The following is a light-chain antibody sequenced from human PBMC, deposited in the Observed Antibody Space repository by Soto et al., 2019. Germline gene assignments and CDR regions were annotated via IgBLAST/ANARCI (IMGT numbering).Light chain of an antibody. CDR3: QQTFSKIVT. Sequence: DFQLTQSPASLSASVGDRVTITCRASQSIHTSLNWLQVQPGKAPRVLIFGASSLQSGVPRRFSGSGSGTDFSLTISSLQPEVFATYYCQQTFSKIVTFGGGTRVEMK. V-gene: IGKV1-39*01. CDR2: GAS. J-gene: IGKJ4*01. CDR1: QSIHTS.